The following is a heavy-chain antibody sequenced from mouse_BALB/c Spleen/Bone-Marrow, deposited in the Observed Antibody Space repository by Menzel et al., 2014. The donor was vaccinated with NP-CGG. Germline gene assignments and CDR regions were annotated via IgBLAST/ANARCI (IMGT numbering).Heavy chain of an antibody. CDR2: IWSDGST. CDR3: ARSGTDYAMDY. V-gene: IGHV2-6-2*01. J-gene: IGHJ4*01. D-gene: IGHD4-1*01. Sequence: LVESGPDLVAPSQSLSLTCTVSGFSLTSYGLHWVRPPPGKGLEWLGVIWSDGSTTYNSALKSRLSISKDNSKRQVLLKMNSLQTDDTAMYYCARSGTDYAMDYWGQGTSVTVSS. CDR1: GFSLTSYG.